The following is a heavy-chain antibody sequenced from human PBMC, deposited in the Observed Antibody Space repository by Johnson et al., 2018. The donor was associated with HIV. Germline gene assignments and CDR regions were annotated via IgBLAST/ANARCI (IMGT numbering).Heavy chain of an antibody. CDR2: ISSSGSTI. D-gene: IGHD6-13*01. Sequence: VQLVESGGGLVQPGGSLRLSCAASGFTFSSYWMSWVRQAPGKGLEWVSYISSSGSTIYYADSVKGRFTISRANAKNSLYLQMTSLRAEDTAVYYCARDSLGYSSSWYKGGAFDIWGQGTMVTVSS. CDR1: GFTFSSYW. V-gene: IGHV3-48*04. CDR3: ARDSLGYSSSWYKGGAFDI. J-gene: IGHJ3*02.